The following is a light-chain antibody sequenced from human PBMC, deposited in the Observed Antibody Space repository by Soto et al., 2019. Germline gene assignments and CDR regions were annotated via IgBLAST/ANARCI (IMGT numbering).Light chain of an antibody. CDR1: SSDIGTYNL. Sequence: QSVLTQPASVSGSPGQSITISCTGTSSDIGTYNLVSWYQQHPGKAPKLMIYEVNKRPSGVSDRFSGSKSGNAASLTISGLQAEDEADYYCCSYAGSSTLYGFGTGTKVTVL. CDR3: CSYAGSSTLYG. CDR2: EVN. J-gene: IGLJ1*01. V-gene: IGLV2-23*02.